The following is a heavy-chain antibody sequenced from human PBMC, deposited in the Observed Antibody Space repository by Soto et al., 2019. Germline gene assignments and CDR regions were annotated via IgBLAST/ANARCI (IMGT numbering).Heavy chain of an antibody. D-gene: IGHD3-22*01. V-gene: IGHV1-46*01. CDR1: GYTFTSYY. J-gene: IGHJ4*02. Sequence: ASVKVSCKASGYTFTSYYMHWVRQAPGQGLEWMGIINPSGGSTSYAQKFQGRVTMTRDTSTSTVYMELSSLRSEDTAVYYCARGHYYDSGGYYHYFDYGGQGTLVTGSS. CDR3: ARGHYYDSGGYYHYFDY. CDR2: INPSGGST.